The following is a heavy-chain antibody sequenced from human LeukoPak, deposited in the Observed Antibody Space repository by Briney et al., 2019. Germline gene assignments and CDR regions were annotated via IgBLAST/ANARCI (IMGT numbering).Heavy chain of an antibody. D-gene: IGHD1-26*01. CDR3: AKRAVGATTFVEYFQH. V-gene: IGHV3-23*01. CDR2: INGSGGST. Sequence: GSLGPPLGASGFPLKRYAMSWVRPAPGKGPGWVSAINGSGGSTYYADSVKGRFTISRDNSKNTLYLQMNSLRAEDTAVYYCAKRAVGATTFVEYFQHWGQGTLVTVSS. CDR1: GFPLKRYA. J-gene: IGHJ1*01.